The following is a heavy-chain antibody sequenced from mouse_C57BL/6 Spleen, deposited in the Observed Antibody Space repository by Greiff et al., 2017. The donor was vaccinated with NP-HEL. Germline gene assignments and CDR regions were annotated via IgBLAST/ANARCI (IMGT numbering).Heavy chain of an antibody. V-gene: IGHV5-6-3*01. Sequence: EVKVEESGGGLVQPGGSLKLSCAASGFTFSSYGMSWVRQTPDKRLELVATINSNGGSTYYPDSVKGRFTISRDNAKNTLYLQMSSLKSEDTAMYDCARMARTINWGQGTTLTVSS. J-gene: IGHJ2*01. CDR3: ARMARTIN. CDR2: INSNGGST. CDR1: GFTFSSYG.